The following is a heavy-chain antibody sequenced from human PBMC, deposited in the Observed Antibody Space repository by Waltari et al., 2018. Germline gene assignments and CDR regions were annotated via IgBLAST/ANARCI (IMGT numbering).Heavy chain of an antibody. CDR1: GGSISSESYY. V-gene: IGHV4-39*01. D-gene: IGHD3-9*01. CDR2: ISYSGST. J-gene: IGHJ5*02. CDR3: ARLSYHIVTGYGWFDP. Sequence: QLRLQESGPGLVKPSETLSLTCTVSGGSISSESYYWGWIRQPPGKGLEWIGIISYSGSTYYNPSLKSRVTISVDTSKNQFSLKLRSVTAADTAVYYCARLSYHIVTGYGWFDPWGLGTLVTVSS.